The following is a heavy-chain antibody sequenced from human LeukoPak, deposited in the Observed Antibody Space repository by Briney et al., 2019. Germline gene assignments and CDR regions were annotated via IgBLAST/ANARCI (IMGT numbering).Heavy chain of an antibody. CDR3: ARSLGWVTAAFDY. CDR2: INAGNGNT. D-gene: IGHD2-21*02. J-gene: IGHJ4*02. V-gene: IGHV1-3*01. Sequence: ASVKVSCKASGYTFTSYAMHWVREAPGQRLEWRGWINAGNGNTKYSQKFQGRVTITRDTYANKAYMELSSLRSEDTAVYYCARSLGWVTAAFDYWGQGTLVTVSS. CDR1: GYTFTSYA.